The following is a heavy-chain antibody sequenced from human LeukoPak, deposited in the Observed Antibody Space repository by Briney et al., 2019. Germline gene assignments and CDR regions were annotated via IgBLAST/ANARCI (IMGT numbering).Heavy chain of an antibody. CDR2: IYSGGST. J-gene: IGHJ6*02. CDR1: GFTFSSYA. Sequence: GAPLRLSCAASGFTFSSYAMSWVRQAPGKGLEWVSVIYSGGSTYYADSVKGRFTIYRDNSKNTLYLQMNSMRAEDTAVYYCARWQTARGYYNYGMDVWGQGTTVTVSS. V-gene: IGHV3-53*01. CDR3: ARWQTARGYYNYGMDV. D-gene: IGHD3-10*01.